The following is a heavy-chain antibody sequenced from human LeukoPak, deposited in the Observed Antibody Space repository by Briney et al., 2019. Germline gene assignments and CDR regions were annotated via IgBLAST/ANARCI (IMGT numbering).Heavy chain of an antibody. V-gene: IGHV4-4*07. J-gene: IGHJ3*02. CDR1: GGSISSYY. CDR3: ARVSSSSTGDAFDI. D-gene: IGHD6-6*01. CDR2: IYTSGST. Sequence: PSETLSLTCTVSGGSISSYYWSWIRQPAGKGLEWIERIYTSGSTNYNPSLKSRVTMSVDTSKNQFSLKLSSVTAADTAVYYCARVSSSSTGDAFDIWGQGTMVTVSS.